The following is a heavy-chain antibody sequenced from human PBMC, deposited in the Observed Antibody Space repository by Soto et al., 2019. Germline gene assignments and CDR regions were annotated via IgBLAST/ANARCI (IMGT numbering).Heavy chain of an antibody. V-gene: IGHV1-3*01. CDR1: GYTFTSYA. CDR3: ARSRIVVVDFDY. D-gene: IGHD3-22*01. CDR2: INAGNGNT. Sequence: AASVKVSCKASGYTFTSYAMHWVRQAPGQRLEWMGWINAGNGNTKYSQKFQGRVTITRDTSASTAYMELSSLRSEDTAVYYCARSRIVVVDFDYWGQGTLVTVSS. J-gene: IGHJ4*02.